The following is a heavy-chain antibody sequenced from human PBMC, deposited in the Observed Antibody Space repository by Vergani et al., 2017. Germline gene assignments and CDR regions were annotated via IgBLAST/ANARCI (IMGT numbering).Heavy chain of an antibody. J-gene: IGHJ4*02. CDR1: GYSFTNYW. CDR2: IHPADSDT. V-gene: IGHV5-51*01. D-gene: IGHD3-22*01. Sequence: EVQLVQSGAEVKKPGESLKISCQISGYSFTNYWIGWVRQLPGKGLEWMGIIHPADSDTRYTPSFQGQVTISVDKSSSTAYLQRSSLRASDSAMYYCARLYGRDSSGSKYFDYWGQGTLVTVSS. CDR3: ARLYGRDSSGSKYFDY.